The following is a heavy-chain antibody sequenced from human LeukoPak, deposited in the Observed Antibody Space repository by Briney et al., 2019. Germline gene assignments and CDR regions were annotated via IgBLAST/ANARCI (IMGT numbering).Heavy chain of an antibody. V-gene: IGHV4-4*08. CDR2: IYSNEAT. CDR3: ARRNDFHI. J-gene: IGHJ3*02. CDR1: GGXITGYH. Sequence: SETLSLTCTVSGGXITGYHWSWIRQPPGKGLEWIGDIYSNEATEYRPSLKSRVNISADTSKNQFSLKLTSVTAADTAIYYCARRNDFHIWGQGTMVTVSS.